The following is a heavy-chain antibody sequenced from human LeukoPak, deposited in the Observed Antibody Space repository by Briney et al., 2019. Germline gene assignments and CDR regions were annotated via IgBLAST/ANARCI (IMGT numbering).Heavy chain of an antibody. J-gene: IGHJ4*02. CDR2: IYSSGRT. D-gene: IGHD5-18*01. V-gene: IGHV4-4*07. CDR3: ARDYSYPDY. CDR1: GASISAYH. Sequence: SETLSLTCSVSGASISAYHWSWIRQPAGKGLEWIGRIYSSGRTKYIPSLKSRITISVDTSKKQFSLKLNSVTAADTAVYYCARDYSYPDYWGQGTLVTVSS.